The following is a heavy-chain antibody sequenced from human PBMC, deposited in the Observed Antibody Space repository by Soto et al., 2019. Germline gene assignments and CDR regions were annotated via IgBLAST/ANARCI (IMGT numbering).Heavy chain of an antibody. CDR1: GFTFSSYA. CDR3: AKETYSSGWYWFDP. J-gene: IGHJ5*02. V-gene: IGHV3-23*01. CDR2: ISGSGGST. D-gene: IGHD6-19*01. Sequence: GESLKISGAASGFTFSSYAMSWVRQAPGKGLEWVSAISGSGGSTYYADSVKGRFTISRDNSKNTLYLQMNSLRAEDTAVYYCAKETYSSGWYWFDPWGQGTLVTVSS.